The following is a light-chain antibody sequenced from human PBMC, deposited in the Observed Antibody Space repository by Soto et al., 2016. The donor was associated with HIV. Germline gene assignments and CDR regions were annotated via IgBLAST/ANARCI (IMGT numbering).Light chain of an antibody. J-gene: IGLJ2*01. Sequence: SYELTQSPSVSVAPGKTARIACGGNNIGSKSVHWYQQKPGQAPVLVVYDDSDRPSGIPERFSGSNSGNSATLTISRVGAGDEADYFCQVWDSSTNHVVFGGGTKLTV. CDR2: DDS. CDR3: QVWDSSTNHVV. V-gene: IGLV3-21*03. CDR1: NIGSKS.